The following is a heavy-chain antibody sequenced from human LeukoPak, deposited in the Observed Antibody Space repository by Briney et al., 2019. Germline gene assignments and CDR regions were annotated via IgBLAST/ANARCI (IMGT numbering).Heavy chain of an antibody. Sequence: GETLKISCQGSGSSFTDYTIGWVRQVQGMGLEGMWIIFPVDPDIQSSPSVQGQVTISVDKSINTAYLQWSSLKASDSAMYYCARHGLAGCIGGRCFTSFHYYGMDVWGQGTTVTVSS. V-gene: IGHV5-51*01. CDR2: IFPVDPDI. J-gene: IGHJ6*02. D-gene: IGHD2-15*01. CDR1: GSSFTDYT. CDR3: ARHGLAGCIGGRCFTSFHYYGMDV.